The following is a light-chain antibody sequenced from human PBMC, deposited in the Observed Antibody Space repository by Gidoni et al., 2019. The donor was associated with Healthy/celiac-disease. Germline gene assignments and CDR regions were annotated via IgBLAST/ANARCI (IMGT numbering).Light chain of an antibody. CDR3: QKYHSAPRT. Sequence: DIQMTQSPSSLSASVGDRVTITCRASQVISNYLAWYQQKPGKVPKLLIYAASTLHSGVPSRFSGSGSGTDFTLTISSLQPEDVATYYCQKYHSAPRTFGQGTKVEIK. CDR2: AAS. CDR1: QVISNY. J-gene: IGKJ1*01. V-gene: IGKV1-27*01.